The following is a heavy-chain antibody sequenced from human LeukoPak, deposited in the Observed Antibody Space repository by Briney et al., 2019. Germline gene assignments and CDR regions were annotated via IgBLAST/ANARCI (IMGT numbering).Heavy chain of an antibody. V-gene: IGHV5-51*01. Sequence: GESLKISCKGSGYSFTSYWIGWVRQMSGKGLEWMGIIYPGDSDTRYSPSFQGQVTISADKSISTAYLQWSSLKASDTAIYYCASRGSSSWYYFDYWGQGTLVTVSS. CDR2: IYPGDSDT. CDR3: ASRGSSSWYYFDY. CDR1: GYSFTSYW. J-gene: IGHJ4*02. D-gene: IGHD6-13*01.